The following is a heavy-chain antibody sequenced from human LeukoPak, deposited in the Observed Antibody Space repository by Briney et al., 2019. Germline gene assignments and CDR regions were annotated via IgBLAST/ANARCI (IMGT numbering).Heavy chain of an antibody. V-gene: IGHV4-34*01. CDR2: INRSGST. Sequence: PSETLSLTCAVYGGSFSGYYWSWIRQPPGKGLEWIGEINRSGSTNYNPSLKSRVTISVDTSKNQFSLKLSSVTAADTAVYYCARRHTVGYCSGGSCYTIFDYWGQGTLVTVSS. CDR3: ARRHTVGYCSGGSCYTIFDY. J-gene: IGHJ4*02. CDR1: GGSFSGYY. D-gene: IGHD2-15*01.